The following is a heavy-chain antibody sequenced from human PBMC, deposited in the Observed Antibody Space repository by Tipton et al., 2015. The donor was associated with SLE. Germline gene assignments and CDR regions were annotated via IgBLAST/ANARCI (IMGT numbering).Heavy chain of an antibody. CDR2: ISAYNGNT. CDR3: AGDRSGIAVAGTLVGVGY. J-gene: IGHJ4*02. D-gene: IGHD6-19*01. V-gene: IGHV1-18*01. CDR1: GYTFTSYG. Sequence: QVQLVQSGAEVKKPGASVKVSCKASGYTFTSYGISWVRQAPGQGLEWMGWISAYNGNTNYAQKLQGRVTMTTDTSTSTAYMELRSLRSDDTAVYYCAGDRSGIAVAGTLVGVGYWGQGTLVTVSS.